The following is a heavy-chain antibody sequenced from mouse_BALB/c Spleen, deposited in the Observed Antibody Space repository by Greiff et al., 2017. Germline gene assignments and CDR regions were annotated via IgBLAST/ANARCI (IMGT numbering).Heavy chain of an antibody. CDR2: ISNGGGNT. CDR1: GFTFSSYT. Sequence: DVMLVESGGGLVQPGGSLKLSCAASGFTFSSYTMSWVRQTPEKRLEWVAYISNGGGNTYYPDTVKGRFTISRDNAKNTLYLQMSSLKSEDTAMYYCARSYDYDSWFAYWGQGTLVTVSA. J-gene: IGHJ3*01. CDR3: ARSYDYDSWFAY. V-gene: IGHV5-12-2*01. D-gene: IGHD2-4*01.